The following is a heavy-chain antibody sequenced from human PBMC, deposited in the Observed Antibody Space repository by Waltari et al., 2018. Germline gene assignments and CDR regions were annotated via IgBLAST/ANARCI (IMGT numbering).Heavy chain of an antibody. J-gene: IGHJ4*02. CDR2: IYSGGST. CDR1: GFTFSSYA. CDR3: AKPMLIFYYDSSGHSNFDY. D-gene: IGHD3-22*01. V-gene: IGHV3-23*03. Sequence: EVQLLESGGGLVQPGGSLRLSCAASGFTFSSYAMSWVRQAPGKGLEWVSVIYSGGSTYYADSVKGRFTISRDNSKNTLYLQMNSLRAEDTAVYYCAKPMLIFYYDSSGHSNFDYWGQGTLVTVSS.